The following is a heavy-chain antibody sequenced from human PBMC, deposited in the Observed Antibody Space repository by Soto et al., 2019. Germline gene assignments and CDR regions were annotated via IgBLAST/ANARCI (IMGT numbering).Heavy chain of an antibody. CDR1: GGSISSYY. V-gene: IGHV4-59*01. CDR2: IYYSGST. J-gene: IGHJ6*03. D-gene: IGHD1-26*01. CDR3: ARGRTVLGPHYYYYYYVDV. Sequence: SETLSLTCTVSGGSISSYYWSWIRQPPGKGLEWIGYIYYSGSTNYNPSLKSRVTISVDTSKNQFSLKLSSVTAADTAVYYCARGRTVLGPHYYYYYYVDVWGKGTTVTVSS.